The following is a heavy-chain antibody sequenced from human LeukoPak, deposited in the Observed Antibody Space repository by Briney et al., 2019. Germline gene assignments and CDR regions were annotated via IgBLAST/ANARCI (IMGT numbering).Heavy chain of an antibody. J-gene: IGHJ5*02. CDR1: GGSISSSSYY. D-gene: IGHD2-2*01. CDR2: IYYSGST. Sequence: SETLSLTCTVSGGSISSSSYYWGWIRQPPGKGLEWIGSIYYSGSTYYNPSLKSRVTISVDTSKNQFSLKLSSVTAADTAVYYCARAHQLLRFNWFDPWGQGTLVTVSS. V-gene: IGHV4-39*01. CDR3: ARAHQLLRFNWFDP.